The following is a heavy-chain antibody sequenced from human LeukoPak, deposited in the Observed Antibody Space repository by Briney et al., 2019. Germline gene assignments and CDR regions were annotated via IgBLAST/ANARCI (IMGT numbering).Heavy chain of an antibody. Sequence: PGGSLTLSCAPSGFTFSSYGMHWVRQAPGKGLGWVAFISYDGSNKYYADSVKGRFTISRDNSKNTLYLQMNSLRAEDTAVYYCARISSSIAARPDYWGQGTLVTVSS. J-gene: IGHJ4*02. D-gene: IGHD6-6*01. CDR1: GFTFSSYG. CDR2: ISYDGSNK. V-gene: IGHV3-30*03. CDR3: ARISSSIAARPDY.